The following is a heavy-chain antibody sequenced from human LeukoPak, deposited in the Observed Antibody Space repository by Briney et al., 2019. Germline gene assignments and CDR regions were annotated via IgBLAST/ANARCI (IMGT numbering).Heavy chain of an antibody. CDR3: ARDSDSSGNYYFDY. Sequence: GGSLRLSCAATGFTFSSYSMNWVRQAPGKGLEWVSSISSSISYIYYADSVKGRFPISRDNAKNSLYLQMNSLRAEDTVLYHCARDSDSSGNYYFDYWGQGTLVTVSS. D-gene: IGHD3-22*01. CDR2: ISSSISYI. J-gene: IGHJ4*02. V-gene: IGHV3-21*04. CDR1: GFTFSSYS.